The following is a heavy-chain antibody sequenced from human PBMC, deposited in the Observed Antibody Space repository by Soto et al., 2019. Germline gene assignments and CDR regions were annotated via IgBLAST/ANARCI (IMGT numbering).Heavy chain of an antibody. J-gene: IGHJ4*02. V-gene: IGHV1-69*12. CDR1: GGTFSSYA. Sequence: QFQLVQSGAEVKKPGSSVKVSCKASGGTFSSYAISWVRQAPGQGLEWMGGIIPIFGTANYAKKFQGRVTITAEEYTSTAYMELSRLRSEYTAVYYCARGHDYGDYGFDYWGQGTLVTVSS. D-gene: IGHD4-17*01. CDR3: ARGHDYGDYGFDY. CDR2: IIPIFGTA.